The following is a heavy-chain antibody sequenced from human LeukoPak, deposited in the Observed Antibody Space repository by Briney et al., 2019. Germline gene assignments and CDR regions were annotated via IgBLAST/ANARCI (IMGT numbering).Heavy chain of an antibody. CDR1: GFTFSSYA. J-gene: IGHJ4*02. CDR2: ISYDGSNK. D-gene: IGHD3-3*01. Sequence: PGRSLRLSCAASGFTFSSYAMHWVRQAPGKGLEWVAVISYDGSNKYYADSVKGRFTISRDNSKNTLYLQMNSLRAEDTAVYYCARDYDFWSGYYCYWGQGTLVTVSS. V-gene: IGHV3-30-3*01. CDR3: ARDYDFWSGYYCY.